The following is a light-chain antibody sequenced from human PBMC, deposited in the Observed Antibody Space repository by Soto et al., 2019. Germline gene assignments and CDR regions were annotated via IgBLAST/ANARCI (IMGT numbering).Light chain of an antibody. CDR3: QQRSDWPPIT. CDR1: QSVGRF. Sequence: EIVLTQSPDTLSLSPGERATLSCRASQSVGRFLAWYQQKPGQSPRLLIYDASNRATGIPARFSGSGSGTDFTLTISSLEPEDCAVYYCQQRSDWPPITFGGGTKVEIK. J-gene: IGKJ4*01. CDR2: DAS. V-gene: IGKV3-11*01.